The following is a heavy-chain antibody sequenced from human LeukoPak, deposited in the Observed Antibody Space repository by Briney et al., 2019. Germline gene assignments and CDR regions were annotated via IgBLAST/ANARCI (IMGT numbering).Heavy chain of an antibody. CDR3: ARDDGSSGWPIDF. Sequence: GGSLRLSRAASGFSFSDYYMSWIRQAPGKGLEWVSSISSTGSYIYYADSVKGRFTISRDNAKHSLYLQMDSLRAEDTALYYCARDDGSSGWPIDFWGQGTLVTVSS. V-gene: IGHV3-11*04. D-gene: IGHD6-19*01. J-gene: IGHJ4*02. CDR2: ISSTGSYI. CDR1: GFSFSDYY.